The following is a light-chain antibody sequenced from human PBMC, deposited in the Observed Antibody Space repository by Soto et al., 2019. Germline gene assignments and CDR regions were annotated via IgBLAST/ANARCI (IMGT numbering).Light chain of an antibody. J-gene: IGLJ1*01. CDR2: EVN. V-gene: IGLV2-14*01. CDR3: LSYSSSTSPYV. CDR1: SSDIGAYDY. Sequence: QSALTQPASLSGSPGQSITISCTGTSSDIGAYDYVSWFQQHPGKAPKLMISEVNNRPSGVSNRFSGSKSGNTAYLTISGLQVEDEAEYYCLSYSSSTSPYVLGTGTKVTVL.